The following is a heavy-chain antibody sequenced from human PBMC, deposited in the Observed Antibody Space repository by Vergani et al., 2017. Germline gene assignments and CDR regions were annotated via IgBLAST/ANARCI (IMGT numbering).Heavy chain of an antibody. J-gene: IGHJ5*02. CDR3: ASDTHGGQKADR. V-gene: IGHV4-59*11. CDR2: IHYSENN. D-gene: IGHD4-23*01. Sequence: QVQLQESGPGLVKSSETLSLTCSVSFDSISNLYFNWIRQPPGKGLEWIGSIHYSENNNYNPSLKTRVTMAVDTSKNQFSLTLTSVTAADTAVDYWASDTHGGQKADRWGQGILVTVTS. CDR1: FDSISNLY.